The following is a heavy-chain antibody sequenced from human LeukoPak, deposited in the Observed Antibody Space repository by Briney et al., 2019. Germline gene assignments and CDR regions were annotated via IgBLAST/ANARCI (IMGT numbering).Heavy chain of an antibody. D-gene: IGHD6-19*01. CDR1: GFTFSNSA. J-gene: IGHJ4*01. CDR3: AKGIYSSGWSYFDY. V-gene: IGHV3-23*01. Sequence: PGGSLRLSCAASGFTFSNSARSWVRQAPGKGLEWVSTLSGSGITTYYADSVEGRFTISRDNSKNTLYLQMNSLRAEDTAVYYCAKGIYSSGWSYFDYWGHGTLVTVSS. CDR2: LSGSGITT.